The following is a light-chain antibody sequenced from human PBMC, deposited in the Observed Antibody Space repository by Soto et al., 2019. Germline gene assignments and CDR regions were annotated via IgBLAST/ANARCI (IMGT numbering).Light chain of an antibody. V-gene: IGKV1-39*01. CDR3: QQSYSTPPT. CDR2: AAS. Sequence: DMQMTQSPSSLSASVGDRVTITCRASQSISSYLNWYQQKPGKAPKPLIYAASSLQSGVPSRFSGSGSGTDFTLTISSLQPEDFATYYCQQSYSTPPTFGQGTKVDIK. J-gene: IGKJ1*01. CDR1: QSISSY.